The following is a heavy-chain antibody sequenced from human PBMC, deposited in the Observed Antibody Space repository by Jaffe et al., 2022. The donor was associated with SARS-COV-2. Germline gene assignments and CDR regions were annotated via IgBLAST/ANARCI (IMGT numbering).Heavy chain of an antibody. J-gene: IGHJ3*02. CDR2: ISSSSSTI. CDR1: GFTFSSYS. CDR3: AATFCGGSCYHDAFDI. D-gene: IGHD2-15*01. V-gene: IGHV3-48*02. Sequence: EVQLVESGGGLVQPGGSLRLSCAASGFTFSSYSMNWVRQAPGKGLEWVSYISSSSSTIYYADSVKGRFTISRDNAKNSLYLQMNSLRDEDTAVYYCAATFCGGSCYHDAFDIWGQGTMVTVSS.